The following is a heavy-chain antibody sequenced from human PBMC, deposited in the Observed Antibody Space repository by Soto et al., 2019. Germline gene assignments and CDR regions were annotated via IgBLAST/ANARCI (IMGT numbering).Heavy chain of an antibody. CDR2: IDPRDSQT. J-gene: IGHJ5*02. D-gene: IGHD1-26*01. V-gene: IGHV5-10-1*01. CDR3: ARLLCSTDTCDSWFDP. CDR1: GYTFTTFW. Sequence: PGESLKISCTGFGYTFTTFWISWVRQMPGKGLEWMGRIDPRDSQTNYSPSFQGHVTISVDKSISTAYLQWDSLKASDTAMYYCARLLCSTDTCDSWFDPWGQGTLVTVSS.